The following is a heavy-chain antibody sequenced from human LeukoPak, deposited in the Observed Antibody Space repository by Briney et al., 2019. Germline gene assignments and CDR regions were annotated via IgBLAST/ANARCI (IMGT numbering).Heavy chain of an antibody. CDR1: GGSISSGSYY. Sequence: PSETLSLTCTVSGGSISSGSYYWSWIRQPAGKGLEWIGRIYTSGSTNYNPSLKSRVTISVDTSKNQFSLKLSSVTAADTAVYYCARVDDYYDSSGYHDAFDIWGQGTIVTVSS. CDR3: ARVDDYYDSSGYHDAFDI. V-gene: IGHV4-61*02. CDR2: IYTSGST. J-gene: IGHJ3*02. D-gene: IGHD3-22*01.